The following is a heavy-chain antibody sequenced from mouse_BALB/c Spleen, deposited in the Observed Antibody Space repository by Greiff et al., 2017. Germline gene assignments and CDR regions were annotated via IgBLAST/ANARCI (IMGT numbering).Heavy chain of an antibody. CDR2: IWAGGST. Sequence: VQVVESGPGLVAPSQSLSITCTVSGFSLTSYGVHWVRQPPGKGLEWLGVIWAGGSTNYNSALMSRLSISKDNSKSQVFLKMNSLQTDDTAMYYCAREGLGPWFAYWGQGTLVTVSA. CDR1: GFSLTSYG. D-gene: IGHD4-1*01. V-gene: IGHV2-9*02. J-gene: IGHJ3*01. CDR3: AREGLGPWFAY.